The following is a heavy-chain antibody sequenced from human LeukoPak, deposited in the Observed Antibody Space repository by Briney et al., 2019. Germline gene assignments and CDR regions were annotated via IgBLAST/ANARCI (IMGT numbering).Heavy chain of an antibody. Sequence: TGGSLSLSCAAFGFIFSNYPMNWVRQAPGKGLEWVSNVRPGDSARSYADSVRGRFTISRDDAKNSLYLQMNSLRDEDTAVYYCATDSHYAFDFWGLGTLVTVSS. CDR1: GFIFSNYP. CDR3: ATDSHYAFDF. J-gene: IGHJ4*02. D-gene: IGHD4-17*01. CDR2: VRPGDSAR. V-gene: IGHV3-48*02.